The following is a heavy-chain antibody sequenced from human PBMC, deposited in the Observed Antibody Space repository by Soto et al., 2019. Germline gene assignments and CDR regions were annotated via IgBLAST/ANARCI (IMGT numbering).Heavy chain of an antibody. V-gene: IGHV4-61*01. CDR1: GGSLSSGSYY. J-gene: IGHJ4*02. D-gene: IGHD3-3*01. Sequence: LTCNVSGGSLSSGSYYWSWIRKPPGKEQEWTGYISYTGRTTYSPSLKSRVIVSPETSKNPFCLYPTCVGAADTAIYYCARDFDYFDPWGQGTLVTVSS. CDR2: ISYTGRT. CDR3: ARDFDYFDP.